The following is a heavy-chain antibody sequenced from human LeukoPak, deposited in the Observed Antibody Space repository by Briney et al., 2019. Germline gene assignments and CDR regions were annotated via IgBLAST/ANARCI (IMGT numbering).Heavy chain of an antibody. CDR2: IYYSGST. Sequence: SETLSLTCTVSGGSISSGSYYWSWIRQPPGKGLEWIGYIYYSGSTYYNPSLKSRVTISVDTSKNQFSLKLSSVTAADTAVYYCARRRGPDDHKSHAFDIWGQGTMVTVSS. J-gene: IGHJ3*02. V-gene: IGHV4-30-4*08. D-gene: IGHD1-1*01. CDR3: ARRRGPDDHKSHAFDI. CDR1: GGSISSGSYY.